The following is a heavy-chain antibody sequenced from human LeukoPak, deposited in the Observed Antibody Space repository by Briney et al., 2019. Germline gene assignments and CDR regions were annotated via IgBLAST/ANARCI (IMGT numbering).Heavy chain of an antibody. CDR3: ARDLRFINYMDV. V-gene: IGHV3-21*01. D-gene: IGHD3-10*01. J-gene: IGHJ6*03. CDR1: GFTFSSYS. Sequence: GGSLRLSCAASGFTFSSYSMNWVRQAPGKGLEWVSSISSSSSYIYYADSVKGRFTISRDNAKNSLYLQMNSLRAEDTAVYYCARDLRFINYMDVWGKGTTVTISS. CDR2: ISSSSSYI.